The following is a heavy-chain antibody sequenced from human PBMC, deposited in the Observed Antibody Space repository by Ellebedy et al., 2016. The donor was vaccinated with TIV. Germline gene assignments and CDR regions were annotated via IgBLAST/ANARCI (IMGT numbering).Heavy chain of an antibody. CDR2: MNPNSGNT. Sequence: AASVKVSCKASGYTFTTYDINWVRQATGQGLEWMGWMNPNSGNTGYAQKFQGRVTMTRNTSISTAYMELCSLRSDDTAVYYCARDYPYYESGNYWGQGTLVTVSS. CDR1: GYTFTTYD. V-gene: IGHV1-8*01. CDR3: ARDYPYYESGNY. D-gene: IGHD3-22*01. J-gene: IGHJ4*02.